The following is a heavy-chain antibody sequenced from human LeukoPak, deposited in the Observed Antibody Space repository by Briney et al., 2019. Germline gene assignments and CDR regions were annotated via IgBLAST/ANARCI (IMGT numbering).Heavy chain of an antibody. D-gene: IGHD3-16*02. CDR3: AREAIRLRLGELSLLGYFDY. Sequence: SVKVSCKASGGTFSSYAISWVRQAPGQGLEWMGRIIPILGIANYAQKFQGRVTITADKSTSTAYMELSSLRSEDTAVYYCAREAIRLRLGELSLLGYFDYWGQGTLITVSS. CDR1: GGTFSSYA. V-gene: IGHV1-69*04. CDR2: IIPILGIA. J-gene: IGHJ4*02.